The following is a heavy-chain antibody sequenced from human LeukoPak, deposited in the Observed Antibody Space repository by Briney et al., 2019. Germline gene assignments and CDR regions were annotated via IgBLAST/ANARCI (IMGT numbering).Heavy chain of an antibody. J-gene: IGHJ5*02. D-gene: IGHD2-2*01. CDR1: GGSISSSSYY. V-gene: IGHV4-39*01. CDR3: ARRSSLLDWFDP. CDR2: IYYSGST. Sequence: SETLSLTCTVSGGSISSSSYYWGWIRQPPGKGLEWIGSIYYSGSTYYNPSLKSQVTISVDTSKNQFSLKLSSVTAADTAVYYCARRSSLLDWFDPWGQGTLVTVSS.